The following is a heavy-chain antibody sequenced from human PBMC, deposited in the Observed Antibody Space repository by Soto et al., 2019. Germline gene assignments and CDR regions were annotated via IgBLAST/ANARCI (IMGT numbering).Heavy chain of an antibody. D-gene: IGHD3-9*01. CDR2: INNSGSI. Sequence: SETLSLTCAVYGRSFSGYSLRCIRHPPWNGLEWIGEINNSGSINYNPSYKSRVTISVDTSKYQFSLMLSSVTAADTAVYYCAIRILRYFDLLIEEAFDIWGRGTMVTVSS. J-gene: IGHJ3*02. V-gene: IGHV4-34*01. CDR1: GRSFSGYS. CDR3: AIRILRYFDLLIEEAFDI.